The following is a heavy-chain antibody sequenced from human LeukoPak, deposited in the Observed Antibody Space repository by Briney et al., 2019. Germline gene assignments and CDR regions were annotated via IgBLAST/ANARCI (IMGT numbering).Heavy chain of an antibody. CDR3: AKSTSFYLDS. J-gene: IGHJ4*02. Sequence: PGGSLRLSCAASGFTFSNYAMTWVRQAPGKGLECVSVISGGGDATNYADSVKGRFTISRDNFKSTLYVQMNSLRAEDTAVYYCAKSTSFYLDSWGQGTLVTVSS. V-gene: IGHV3-23*01. CDR2: ISGGGDAT. CDR1: GFTFSNYA.